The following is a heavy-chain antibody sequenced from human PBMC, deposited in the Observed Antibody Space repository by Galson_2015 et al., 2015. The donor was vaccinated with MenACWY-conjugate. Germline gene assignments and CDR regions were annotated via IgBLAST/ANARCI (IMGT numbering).Heavy chain of an antibody. CDR1: RFTFSWYW. Sequence: SLRLSCAASRFTFSWYWMHWVRQVPGKGLVWVSHINSDGSSTTYADSVKGRFTVSRDNAKNTLYLQMDSLRAEDTAVYYCSRLARFGESPNYSYAVDVWGQGTTVTVSS. D-gene: IGHD3-10*01. V-gene: IGHV3-74*03. J-gene: IGHJ6*02. CDR2: INSDGSST. CDR3: SRLARFGESPNYSYAVDV.